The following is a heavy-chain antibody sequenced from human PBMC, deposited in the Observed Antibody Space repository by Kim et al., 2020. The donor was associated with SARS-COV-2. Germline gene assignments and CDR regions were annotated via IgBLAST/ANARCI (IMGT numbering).Heavy chain of an antibody. J-gene: IGHJ3*02. CDR2: IYYSGST. V-gene: IGHV4-31*03. CDR1: GGSISSGGYY. Sequence: SETLSLTCTVSGGSISSGGYYWSWIRQHPGKGLEWIGYIYYSGSTYYNPSLKSRVTISVDTSKNQFSLKLSSVTAADTAVYYCARDIPRGGGGFDIWGQGTMVTVSS. D-gene: IGHD2-21*01. CDR3: ARDIPRGGGGFDI.